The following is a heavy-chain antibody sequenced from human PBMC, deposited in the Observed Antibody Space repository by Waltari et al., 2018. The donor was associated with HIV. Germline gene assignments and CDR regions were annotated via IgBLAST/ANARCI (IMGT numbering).Heavy chain of an antibody. Sequence: EVQLLESGGGLVQPGGSLRLSCAASGFTFSRHAISWVRQAPGKGLEWVSAISGSGGSTYYADSVKGRFTISRDNSKNTLYLQMNSLRAEDTAVYYCAKDWGGYSGYDSQGGVWGQGTTVTVSS. CDR3: AKDWGGYSGYDSQGGV. CDR1: GFTFSRHA. J-gene: IGHJ6*02. D-gene: IGHD5-12*01. CDR2: ISGSGGST. V-gene: IGHV3-23*01.